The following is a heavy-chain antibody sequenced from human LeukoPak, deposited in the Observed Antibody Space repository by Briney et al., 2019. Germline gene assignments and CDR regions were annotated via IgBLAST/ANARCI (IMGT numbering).Heavy chain of an antibody. D-gene: IGHD5-12*01. CDR3: ARHIGYSAWNPDY. V-gene: IGHV5-51*01. J-gene: IGHJ4*02. Sequence: GESLKISCKASGYSFTSYWIGWVRQMPGKGLEWMGIIYPYESDTRYSPSFQGQVTISADKSISNAYLQWSNLKASDTAMYYCARHIGYSAWNPDYWGQGTLVTVSS. CDR2: IYPYESDT. CDR1: GYSFTSYW.